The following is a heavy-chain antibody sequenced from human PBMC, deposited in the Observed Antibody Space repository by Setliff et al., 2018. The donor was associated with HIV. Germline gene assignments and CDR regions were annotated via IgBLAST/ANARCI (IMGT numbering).Heavy chain of an antibody. D-gene: IGHD1-20*01. J-gene: IGHJ3*01. Sequence: RASVKVSCKASGYTFTSYGISWVRQAPGQGLEWMGIINPSGGTISYAQKFQGRVTMTGDTSTSTVYMELSSLRSEDTAVYYCARAAPGITGTTVYFVHAFDVWGQGTMVTVS. V-gene: IGHV1-46*01. CDR1: GYTFTSYG. CDR3: ARAAPGITGTTVYFVHAFDV. CDR2: INPSGGTI.